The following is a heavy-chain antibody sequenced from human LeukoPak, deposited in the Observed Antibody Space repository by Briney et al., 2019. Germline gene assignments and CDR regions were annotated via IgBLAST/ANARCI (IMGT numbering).Heavy chain of an antibody. Sequence: GGSLRLSCAASGFTFSAYEMNWVRQAPGKGLEWVPSITSSSTYIYYADSVKGRFTISRDNAKNSLYLQMNSLRAEDTAVYYCARDPYSGNYGAYYYYYMDVWGKGTTVTISS. CDR2: ITSSSTYI. D-gene: IGHD1-26*01. V-gene: IGHV3-21*01. J-gene: IGHJ6*03. CDR3: ARDPYSGNYGAYYYYYMDV. CDR1: GFTFSAYE.